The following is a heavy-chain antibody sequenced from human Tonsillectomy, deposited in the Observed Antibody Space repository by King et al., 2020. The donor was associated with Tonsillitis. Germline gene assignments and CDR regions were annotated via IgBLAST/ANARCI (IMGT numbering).Heavy chain of an antibody. CDR1: GFTFSSYG. Sequence: QLVQSGGGVVQPGRSLRLSCAASGFTFSSYGMHWVRQAPGKGLEWVAVIWYDGSNKYYADSVKGRFTISRDNSKNTLYLQMNSLRAEDTAVYYCARAGGYSGSWFSDYYYYMDVWGKGTTVTVSS. CDR2: IWYDGSNK. CDR3: ARAGGYSGSWFSDYYYYMDV. J-gene: IGHJ6*03. D-gene: IGHD6-13*01. V-gene: IGHV3-33*08.